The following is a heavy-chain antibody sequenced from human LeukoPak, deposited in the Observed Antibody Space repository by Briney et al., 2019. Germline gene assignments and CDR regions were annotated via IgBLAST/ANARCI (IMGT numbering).Heavy chain of an antibody. CDR3: AKASGSSSFAYSDY. D-gene: IGHD6-6*01. Sequence: VSLRLSCAASGFTFSSYAMSWVRQAPGKGLEWVSAISGSGGSTYYADSVKGRFTISRDNSKNTLYLQMNSLRADDTAVYYCAKASGSSSFAYSDYWGQGTLVTVSS. CDR2: ISGSGGST. CDR1: GFTFSSYA. J-gene: IGHJ4*02. V-gene: IGHV3-23*01.